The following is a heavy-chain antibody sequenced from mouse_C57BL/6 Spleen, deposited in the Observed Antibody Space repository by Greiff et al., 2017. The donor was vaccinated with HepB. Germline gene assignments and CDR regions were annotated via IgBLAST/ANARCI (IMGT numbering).Heavy chain of an antibody. Sequence: QVQLKESGPELVKPGASVKLSCKASGYTFTSYDINWVKQRPGQGLEWIGWIYPRDGSTKYNEKFKGKATLTVDTSSSTAYMELHSLTSEDSAVYFCARSGIYYDYDNYAMDYWGQGTSVTVSS. CDR1: GYTFTSYD. J-gene: IGHJ4*01. V-gene: IGHV1-85*01. CDR2: IYPRDGST. CDR3: ARSGIYYDYDNYAMDY. D-gene: IGHD2-4*01.